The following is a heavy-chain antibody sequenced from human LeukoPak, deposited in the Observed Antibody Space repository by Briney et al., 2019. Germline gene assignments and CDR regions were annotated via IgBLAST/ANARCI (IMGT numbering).Heavy chain of an antibody. V-gene: IGHV4-4*07. CDR3: ARAADIVVVPAAIMEDAFDI. D-gene: IGHD2-2*01. CDR2: IYTSGST. J-gene: IGHJ3*02. CDR1: GGSISSYY. Sequence: PSETLSLTCTVSGGSISSYYWSWIRQPAGKGLEWIGRIYTSGSTNYNPSLKSRVTISVDTSKNQFSLKLSSVTAADTAVYYCARAADIVVVPAAIMEDAFDIWGQGTMVTVSS.